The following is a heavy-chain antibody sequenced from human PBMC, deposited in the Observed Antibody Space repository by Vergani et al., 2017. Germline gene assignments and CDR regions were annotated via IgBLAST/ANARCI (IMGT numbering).Heavy chain of an antibody. CDR1: GYSISSGYY. D-gene: IGHD3-22*01. V-gene: IGHV4-38-2*02. CDR2: IYHSGST. Sequence: QVQLQESGPGLVKPSETLSLTCTVSGYSISSGYYWGWIRQPPGKGLEWIGSIYHSGSTYYNPSLESRVTISVDTSKNQFSLKLSSVTAADTAVYYCARVVADYDSGGAFDYWGQGTLVTVSS. J-gene: IGHJ4*02. CDR3: ARVVADYDSGGAFDY.